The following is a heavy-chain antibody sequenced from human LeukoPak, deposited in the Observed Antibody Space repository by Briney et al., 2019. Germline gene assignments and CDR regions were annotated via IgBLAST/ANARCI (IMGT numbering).Heavy chain of an antibody. V-gene: IGHV4-61*01. CDR3: ARSGYSAGFDY. CDR1: GYSISSGSY. Sequence: SETLSLTCTVSGYSISSGSYWGWIRQPPGKGLEWIGYIYYSGSTNYNPSLKSRVTISVDTSKNQFSLKLSSVTAADTAVYYCARSGYSAGFDYWGQGTLVTVSS. J-gene: IGHJ4*02. CDR2: IYYSGST. D-gene: IGHD5-18*01.